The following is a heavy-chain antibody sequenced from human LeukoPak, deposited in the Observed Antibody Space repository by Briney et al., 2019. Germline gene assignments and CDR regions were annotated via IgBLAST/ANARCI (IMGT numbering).Heavy chain of an antibody. J-gene: IGHJ4*02. Sequence: GSLRLSCAASGFTFSNAWMSWVRQAPGKGLDWVGRIKSKTDGGTTDYAAPVKGRFTISRDDSKNTLFLQMNNLKTEDTAVYYCATDMDSYGPTYYFDYWGQGTLVTVSS. CDR3: ATDMDSYGPTYYFDY. CDR2: IKSKTDGGTT. V-gene: IGHV3-15*01. CDR1: GFTFSNAW. D-gene: IGHD5-18*01.